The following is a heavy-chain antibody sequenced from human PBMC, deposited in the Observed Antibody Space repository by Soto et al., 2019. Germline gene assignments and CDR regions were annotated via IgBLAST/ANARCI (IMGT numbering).Heavy chain of an antibody. CDR1: GFTFGDYV. D-gene: IGHD1-26*01. Sequence: GGSLRLSCTASGFTFGDYVMSWVRQTPGKGLEWVAAINPGGTSIPYADSVKGRFTISRDDSKNTLYLQMNSLRADDTATYYCTIKQPNFSPYLNWGQGAQVTVSS. CDR2: INPGGTSI. V-gene: IGHV3-23*01. J-gene: IGHJ4*02. CDR3: TIKQPNFSPYLN.